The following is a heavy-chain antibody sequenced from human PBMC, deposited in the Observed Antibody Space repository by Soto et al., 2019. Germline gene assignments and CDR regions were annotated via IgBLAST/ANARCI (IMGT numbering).Heavy chain of an antibody. CDR2: ISSSTTTT. J-gene: IGHJ6*02. V-gene: IGHV3-23*01. D-gene: IGHD3-22*01. CDR3: TKGPEDSTGYHYFYYGMDV. Sequence: GGSLRLSCAASGFTFNSYAMSWVRQAPGKGLEWVSTISSSTTTTYYTDSVKGRFTISRENSKNTVSLQMNSLRAEDTAVYYCTKGPEDSTGYHYFYYGMDVWGQGTTVTVSS. CDR1: GFTFNSYA.